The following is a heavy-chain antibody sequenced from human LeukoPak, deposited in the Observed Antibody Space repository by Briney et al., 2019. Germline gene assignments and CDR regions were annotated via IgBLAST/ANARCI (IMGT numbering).Heavy chain of an antibody. V-gene: IGHV3-74*01. D-gene: IGHD3-22*01. CDR2: INSDGSST. J-gene: IGHJ4*02. CDR1: GFTFSSYW. CDR3: ARDYYDSSGASFFSFFDY. Sequence: GGSLRLSCAASGFTFSSYWMHWVRHAPGKGLVWVSRINSDGSSTSYADSVKGRFTISRDNAKNTLYLQMNSLRAEDTAVYYCARDYYDSSGASFFSFFDYWGQGTLVTVSS.